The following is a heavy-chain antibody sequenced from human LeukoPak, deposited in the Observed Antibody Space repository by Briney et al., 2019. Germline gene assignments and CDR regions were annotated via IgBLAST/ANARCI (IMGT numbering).Heavy chain of an antibody. V-gene: IGHV1-18*04. CDR2: ISAYNGNT. CDR3: ARDRPRWGSRSYNGEI. J-gene: IGHJ4*02. Sequence: VASVKVSCKASGYTFTSYGISWVRQAPGQGLEWMGWISAYNGNTNYAQKLQGRVTMTTDTSTSTAYMELRSLRSDDAAVYYCARDRPRWGSRSYNGEIWGQGTLVTVSS. D-gene: IGHD3-10*01. CDR1: GYTFTSYG.